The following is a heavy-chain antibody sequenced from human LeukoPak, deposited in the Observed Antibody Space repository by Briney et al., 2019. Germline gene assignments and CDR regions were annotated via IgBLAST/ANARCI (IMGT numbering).Heavy chain of an antibody. V-gene: IGHV3-30-3*01. J-gene: IGHJ4*02. CDR1: GFTFSSYA. D-gene: IGHD5-18*01. CDR2: ISYDGSNK. Sequence: PGRSLRLSCAASGFTFSSYAMHWVRQAPGKGLEWVAVISYDGSNKYYADSVKGRFTISRDNSKNTLYLQMNSLRAEDTAVYYCARGRGYSYGNFDYWGQGTLVTVSS. CDR3: ARGRGYSYGNFDY.